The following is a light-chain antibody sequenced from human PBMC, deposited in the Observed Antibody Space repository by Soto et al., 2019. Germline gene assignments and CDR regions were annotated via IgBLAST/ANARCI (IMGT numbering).Light chain of an antibody. CDR1: QSVSSSY. Sequence: TGLAQSRGTLSWSPGESGSRCCTASQSVSSSYLAWYQQKPGQAPRLLIYGASSRATGIPDRFSGSGCGTAFSLSILGLEPEAFAGYYCQQYDSSSTFGQGTRLEIK. J-gene: IGKJ5*01. V-gene: IGKV3-20*01. CDR3: QQYDSSST. CDR2: GAS.